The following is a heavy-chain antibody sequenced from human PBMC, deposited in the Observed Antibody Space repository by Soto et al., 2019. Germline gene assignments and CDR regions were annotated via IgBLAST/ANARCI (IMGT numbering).Heavy chain of an antibody. J-gene: IGHJ4*02. Sequence: LRRACAGAGYTDSIGYMTLLSQEKGKGLEWVSIRYSDGRSYISSSSSTIFYTDSVKGRFTVSRDNAKNSLYLQMNSLRAEDTAVYYCARPTYYYDSSGPPAYWGQGTLVTVSS. D-gene: IGHD3-22*01. CDR1: GYTDSIGY. V-gene: IGHV3-48*01. CDR2: ISSSSSTI. CDR3: ARPTYYYDSSGPPAY.